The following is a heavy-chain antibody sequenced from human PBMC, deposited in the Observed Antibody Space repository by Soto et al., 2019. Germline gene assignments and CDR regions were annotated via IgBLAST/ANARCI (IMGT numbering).Heavy chain of an antibody. D-gene: IGHD2-8*01. J-gene: IGHJ5*02. CDR1: GGTFSGHA. CDR3: ARGPNGGYRFDA. CDR2: LIPLFGTT. Sequence: QVQLVQSGAEVKKPGSSVKVSCEASGGTFSGHAISWGRQAPGQGPEWMGGLIPLFGTTQHAQNFQDRLTITADKSTSTDYMELTGLRFEDTAIYYCARGPNGGYRFDAWGQGTLVTVSS. V-gene: IGHV1-69*06.